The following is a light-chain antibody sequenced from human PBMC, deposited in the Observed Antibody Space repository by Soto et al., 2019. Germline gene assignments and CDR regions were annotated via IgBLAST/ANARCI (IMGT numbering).Light chain of an antibody. CDR1: QSVSSN. J-gene: IGKJ5*01. V-gene: IGKV3-15*01. Sequence: EIVMTQSPATLSVSPGEKATLSCRASQSVSSNLAWYQQKPGQAPRLLIYGASTRATGIPARFSASGSGTDFTLTISSLEPEAFAVYYCQQRTDSITFGRGTRLEIK. CDR3: QQRTDSIT. CDR2: GAS.